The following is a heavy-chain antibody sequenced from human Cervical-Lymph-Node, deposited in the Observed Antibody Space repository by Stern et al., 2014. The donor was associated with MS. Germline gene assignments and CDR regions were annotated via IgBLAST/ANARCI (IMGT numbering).Heavy chain of an antibody. D-gene: IGHD6-19*01. V-gene: IGHV4-59*01. CDR3: ARLSSGWYAY. J-gene: IGHJ4*02. CDR1: GDSMSSYY. CDR2: IYYTGST. Sequence: QVQLQESGPGLVKPSETLSLTCTVSGDSMSSYYWSWIRQPPGKGLEWIGSIYYTGSTDYNPSLKSRATISADTSKTQFSLRLTSVTAADTAVYYCARLSSGWYAYWGQGTLVTVSS.